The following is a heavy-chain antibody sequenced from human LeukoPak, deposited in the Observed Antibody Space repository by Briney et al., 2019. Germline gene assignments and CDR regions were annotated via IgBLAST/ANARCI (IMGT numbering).Heavy chain of an antibody. V-gene: IGHV3-66*02. D-gene: IGHD5-24*01. Sequence: QPGGSLRLSCAASGFTVSSDFMSWVRQAPGKGLEWVSVIYSGQNTYYADSVKGRFTTSRDNSKNTVYLQMNRLRVEETAVYYCARGLEMTDPFGYWGQGTLVTVSS. CDR1: GFTVSSDF. CDR3: ARGLEMTDPFGY. CDR2: IYSGQNT. J-gene: IGHJ4*02.